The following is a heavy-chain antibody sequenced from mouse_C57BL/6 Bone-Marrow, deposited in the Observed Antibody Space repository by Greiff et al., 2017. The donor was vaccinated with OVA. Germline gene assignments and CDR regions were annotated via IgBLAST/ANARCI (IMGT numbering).Heavy chain of an antibody. J-gene: IGHJ4*01. Sequence: VQLQQSGAELVRPGTSVEMSFKASGYTFTNYWIGWAKQRPGHGLEWIGDIYPGGGYTNYNEKFKGKATLTADKSSSTAYMQFSSLTSEDSAIYYCARSGFTGRDAMDYWGQGTSVTVSS. CDR3: ARSGFTGRDAMDY. V-gene: IGHV1-63*01. CDR2: IYPGGGYT. D-gene: IGHD4-1*01. CDR1: GYTFTNYW.